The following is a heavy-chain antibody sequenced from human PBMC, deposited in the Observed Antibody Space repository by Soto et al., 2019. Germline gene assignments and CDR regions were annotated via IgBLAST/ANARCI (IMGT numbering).Heavy chain of an antibody. D-gene: IGHD5-12*01. J-gene: IGHJ4*02. Sequence: SETLSLTCAVSSGSIDNVYWWSWVRQSPGKGLEWVGYIYYSRSTTSYNPSLESRVTISVDTSENQLSLKLSSVTAADTAVYYCVRHAKWIIRAYWGQGSLVTVSS. CDR2: IYYSRST. V-gene: IGHV4-59*08. CDR3: VRHAKWIIRAY. CDR1: SGSIDNVYW.